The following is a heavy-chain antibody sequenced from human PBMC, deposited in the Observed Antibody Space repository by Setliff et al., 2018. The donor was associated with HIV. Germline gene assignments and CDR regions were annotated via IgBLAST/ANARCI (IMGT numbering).Heavy chain of an antibody. J-gene: IGHJ6*03. Sequence: PSETLSLTCAVSGVSISSSSYFWGWIRRPPGTGLDWIGSIYFSGSTYYNPSLESRVTIPMDTSKNQFSLKLTSVTAADTAVYYCARHPRHYNILTGYRYYYMDVWGKGTTVTVSS. D-gene: IGHD3-9*01. CDR1: GVSISSSSYF. CDR3: ARHPRHYNILTGYRYYYMDV. V-gene: IGHV4-39*01. CDR2: IYFSGST.